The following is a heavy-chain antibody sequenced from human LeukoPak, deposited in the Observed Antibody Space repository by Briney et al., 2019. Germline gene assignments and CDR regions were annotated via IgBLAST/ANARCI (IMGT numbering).Heavy chain of an antibody. V-gene: IGHV3-11*04. CDR2: ISSSGSNI. CDR3: ARDQSSYTVVTLRSDY. CDR1: GFTFSDYY. D-gene: IGHD4-23*01. Sequence: GGSLRLSCAASGFTFSDYYMSWIRQAPGKGLEWGSSISSSGSNIYYGDSVRGRFTISRDNAKNSLYLQMNSLRAEDTAMYYCARDQSSYTVVTLRSDYWGQGTLVTVSS. J-gene: IGHJ4*02.